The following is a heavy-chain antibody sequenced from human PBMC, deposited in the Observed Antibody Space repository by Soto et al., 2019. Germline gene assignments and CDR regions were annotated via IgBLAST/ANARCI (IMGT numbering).Heavy chain of an antibody. D-gene: IGHD3-10*01. CDR3: ARDAPYYYGSGSYSGGRLDY. J-gene: IGHJ4*02. Sequence: PGGSLRLSCAASGFTFSSYSMNWVRQAPGKGLEWVSYISSSSSTIYYADSVKGRFTISRDNAKNSLYLQMNSLRAEDTAVYYCARDAPYYYGSGSYSGGRLDYWGQGT. CDR1: GFTFSSYS. CDR2: ISSSSSTI. V-gene: IGHV3-48*01.